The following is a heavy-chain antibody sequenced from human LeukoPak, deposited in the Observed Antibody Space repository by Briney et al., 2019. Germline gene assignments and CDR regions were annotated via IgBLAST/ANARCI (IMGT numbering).Heavy chain of an antibody. Sequence: GGSLRLSCAASGFTFSGYAMSWVRQAPGKGLEWVSAISPSADSTFYADSGKGRFTISRDNSKNTLYLQMNSLRAEDTAVYYCAKYGVSTTYYYGMDVWGQGTTVTVSS. CDR3: AKYGVSTTYYYGMDV. D-gene: IGHD5/OR15-5a*01. CDR1: GFTFSGYA. J-gene: IGHJ6*02. CDR2: ISPSADST. V-gene: IGHV3-23*01.